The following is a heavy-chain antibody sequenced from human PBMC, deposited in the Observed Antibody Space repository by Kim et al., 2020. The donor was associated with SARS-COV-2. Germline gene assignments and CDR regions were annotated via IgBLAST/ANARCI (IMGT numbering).Heavy chain of an antibody. CDR2: ISSSSSYI. CDR1: GFTFSSYS. D-gene: IGHD6-19*01. V-gene: IGHV3-21*04. CDR3: ARVLTSGWSYFYY. J-gene: IGHJ4*02. Sequence: GGSLRLSCAASGFTFSSYSMNWVRQAPGKGLEWISSISSSSSYIYYADSVKGRFTISRDNARASLYLQMNSLRAEDTAVYYCARVLTSGWSYFYYYGQGT.